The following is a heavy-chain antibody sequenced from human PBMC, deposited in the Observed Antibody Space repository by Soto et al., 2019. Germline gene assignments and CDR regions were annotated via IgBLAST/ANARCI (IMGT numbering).Heavy chain of an antibody. CDR3: TRRDSSGWYSLDY. CDR1: GFIFSNYP. D-gene: IGHD6-19*01. Sequence: PGGSLRLSCAVSGFIFSNYPMSWVRQAPGKGLEWVSSVSPSGSNTYYGDSVKGRFTMSRDNSENRLHLQMDSLRAEDTAVYFCTRRDSSGWYSLDYWGQGTLVTVSS. J-gene: IGHJ4*02. CDR2: VSPSGSNT. V-gene: IGHV3-23*01.